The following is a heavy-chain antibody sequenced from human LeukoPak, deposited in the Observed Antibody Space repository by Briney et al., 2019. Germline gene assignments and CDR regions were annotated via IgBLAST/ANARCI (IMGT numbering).Heavy chain of an antibody. J-gene: IGHJ4*02. Sequence: GGSLGLSCAASGFTFSSYWMNWVRQAPGKGLEWVAVISYDGSNKYYADSVKGRFTISRDNSKNTLYLQMNSLRAEDTAVYYCIGQKYSSGWYPIDYWGQGTLVTASS. CDR2: ISYDGSNK. V-gene: IGHV3-30-3*01. D-gene: IGHD6-19*01. CDR3: IGQKYSSGWYPIDY. CDR1: GFTFSSYW.